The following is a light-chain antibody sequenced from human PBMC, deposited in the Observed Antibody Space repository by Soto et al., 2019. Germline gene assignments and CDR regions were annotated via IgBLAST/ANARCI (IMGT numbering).Light chain of an antibody. CDR2: KAS. Sequence: DIQMTQSPSTLSGSVGDRVTITCRASQTISSWLAWYQQKPGKAPKLLIYKASTLKSGVPSRFSGSGSGTEFTLTISSPQPDDFATYYCQHYNSYLEAFGQGTKVELK. CDR1: QTISSW. CDR3: QHYNSYLEA. V-gene: IGKV1-5*03. J-gene: IGKJ1*01.